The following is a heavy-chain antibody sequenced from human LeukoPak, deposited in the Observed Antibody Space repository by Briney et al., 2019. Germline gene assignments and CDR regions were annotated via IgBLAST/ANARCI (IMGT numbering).Heavy chain of an antibody. J-gene: IGHJ4*02. D-gene: IGHD4-17*01. CDR2: INAGNGNT. CDR3: ARSTVGINDYGDLIY. V-gene: IGHV1-3*01. CDR1: GYTFTTYA. Sequence: ASVKVSCKASGYTFTTYAIQWVRQAPGQRLEWMGWINAGNGNTIYSQMFQDRVTITRDMSASTAYMELSSLRSEDTAVYYCARSTVGINDYGDLIYWGQGTLVTVSS.